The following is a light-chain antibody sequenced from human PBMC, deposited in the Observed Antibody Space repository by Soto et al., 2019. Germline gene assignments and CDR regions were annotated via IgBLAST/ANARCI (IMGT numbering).Light chain of an antibody. Sequence: QSALTQPASVSGSPGQSITISCTGTSSDIGSYSLVSWYQHYPGKAPKLMIYEGSKRPSGVSHRVSGSKSGNTASLTLSGLQAEDEADYYCCSHAGGTPLVFGGGTQLTVL. J-gene: IGLJ3*02. CDR1: SSDIGSYSL. CDR2: EGS. V-gene: IGLV2-23*01. CDR3: CSHAGGTPLV.